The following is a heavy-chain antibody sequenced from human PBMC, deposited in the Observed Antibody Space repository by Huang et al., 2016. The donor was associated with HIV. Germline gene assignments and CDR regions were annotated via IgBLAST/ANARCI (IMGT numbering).Heavy chain of an antibody. J-gene: IGHJ4*02. CDR1: EYTLTELS. V-gene: IGHV1-24*01. Sequence: QVQLVQSRAEVKKTGASVKVSCKVSEYTLTELSIHWVCQPPGTGLEWVGGFDPEIGETIYEQKFQGRVTMTEDTSTGTAFMERSGLRPEDTAFYYCATGFDVFFDFWGQGTLVTVSS. D-gene: IGHD3-9*01. CDR2: FDPEIGET. CDR3: ATGFDVFFDF.